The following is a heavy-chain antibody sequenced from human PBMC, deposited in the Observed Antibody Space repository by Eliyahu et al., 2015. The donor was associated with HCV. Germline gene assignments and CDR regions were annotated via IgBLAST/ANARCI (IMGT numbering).Heavy chain of an antibody. CDR3: VRAGHGDFDFAFDI. D-gene: IGHD4-17*01. V-gene: IGHV3-64D*09. Sequence: EVQLLESGGGLVQPGGSLRLSCSASGFPFSNFGMQWVRQAPGKGLEYVSAISSNGGSTYYADSVKGRFTISRDNSKNTLYLQMSSLRAEDTAVYYCVRAGHGDFDFAFDIWGQGTMVTVSS. CDR2: ISSNGGST. CDR1: GFPFSNFG. J-gene: IGHJ3*02.